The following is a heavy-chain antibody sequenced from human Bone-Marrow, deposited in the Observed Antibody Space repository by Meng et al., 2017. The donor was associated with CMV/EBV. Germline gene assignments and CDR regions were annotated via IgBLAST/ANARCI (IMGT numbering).Heavy chain of an antibody. D-gene: IGHD2-2*01. V-gene: IGHV1-2*02. J-gene: IGHJ6*02. CDR3: AIPGYCSSTSCSIYYYYYGMDV. Sequence: ASVKVSCKASGYTFTGYYMHWVRQAPGQGLEWMGWINPNSGGTNYAQKFQGRVTMTRDTSISTAYMELSRLRPDDTAVYYCAIPGYCSSTSCSIYYYYYGMDVWGQGTTVTVSS. CDR1: GYTFTGYY. CDR2: INPNSGGT.